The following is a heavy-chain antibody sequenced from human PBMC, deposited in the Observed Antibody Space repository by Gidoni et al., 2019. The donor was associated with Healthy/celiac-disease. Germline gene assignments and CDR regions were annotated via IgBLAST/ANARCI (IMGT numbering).Heavy chain of an antibody. V-gene: IGHV3-48*03. CDR1: GFTFSSYE. J-gene: IGHJ6*02. CDR2: ISISGSTI. CDR3: ARDSVTTVTLYYYYGMDV. Sequence: EVQLVESGGGLVQPGGSLRLSCAASGFTFSSYEMNWVRQALGKGQEWVSYISISGSTIYYADSVKGRFTISRDNAKNSLYLQMNSLRAEDTAVYYCARDSVTTVTLYYYYGMDVWGQGTTVTVSS. D-gene: IGHD4-17*01.